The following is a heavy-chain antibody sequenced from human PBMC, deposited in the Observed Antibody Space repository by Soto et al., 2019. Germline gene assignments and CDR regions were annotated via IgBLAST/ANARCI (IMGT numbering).Heavy chain of an antibody. J-gene: IGHJ4*02. CDR3: AKPPEYSSSYYFDY. Sequence: ASLRLSCAASGFTFSSYAMSWVRQAPGKGLEWVSAISGSGGSTYYADSVKGRFTISRDNSKNTLYLQMNSLRAEDTAVYYCAKPPEYSSSYYFDYWGQGTLVTVSS. CDR1: GFTFSSYA. CDR2: ISGSGGST. V-gene: IGHV3-23*01. D-gene: IGHD6-6*01.